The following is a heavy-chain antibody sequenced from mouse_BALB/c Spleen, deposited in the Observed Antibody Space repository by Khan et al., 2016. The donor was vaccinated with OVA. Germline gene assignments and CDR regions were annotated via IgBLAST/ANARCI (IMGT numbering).Heavy chain of an antibody. Sequence: EVQLQESGPSLVKPSQSLSLTCSVTGDSITSCYWNWIRQLPGNGLEYMGYITYRASTFYNPSLKSRISSIRDSSKNQYYLQLHSVTTQDTDTYYSARDGGTTYGYWDFDVWGAGTTVTVSS. CDR1: GDSITSCY. CDR2: ITYRAST. CDR3: ARDGGTTYGYWDFDV. J-gene: IGHJ1*01. V-gene: IGHV3-8*02. D-gene: IGHD1-1*01.